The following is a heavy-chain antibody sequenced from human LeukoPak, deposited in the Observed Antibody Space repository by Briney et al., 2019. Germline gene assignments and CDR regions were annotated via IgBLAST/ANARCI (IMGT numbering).Heavy chain of an antibody. J-gene: IGHJ4*02. V-gene: IGHV4-30-4*01. Sequence: SSETLSLTCTVSGGSISSGDYYWSWIRQPPGKGLEWIGYIYYSGSTYYNPSLKSRVTISVDTSKNQFSPKLSSVTAADTAVYYCARVIFLEWFTDYWGQGTLVTVSS. CDR2: IYYSGST. CDR3: ARVIFLEWFTDY. D-gene: IGHD3-3*01. CDR1: GGSISSGDYY.